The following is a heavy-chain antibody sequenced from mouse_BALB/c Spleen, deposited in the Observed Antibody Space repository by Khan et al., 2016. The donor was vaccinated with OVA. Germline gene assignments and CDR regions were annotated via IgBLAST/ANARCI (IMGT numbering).Heavy chain of an antibody. V-gene: IGHV3-6*02. D-gene: IGHD2-1*01. J-gene: IGHJ3*01. CDR1: GYSITSGYY. Sequence: EVQLQESGPGLVKPSQSLSLTCSVTGYSITSGYYWNWIRQFPGNKLEWMGYISYDGSYNYNPSLKNRISITRDTSKKQFFLKLHSVTPEDTATYYCASKSYGKGAYWGQGTLVTVSA. CDR2: ISYDGSY. CDR3: ASKSYGKGAY.